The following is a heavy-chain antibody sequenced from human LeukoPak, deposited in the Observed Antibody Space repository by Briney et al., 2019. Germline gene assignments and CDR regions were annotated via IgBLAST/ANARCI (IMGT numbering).Heavy chain of an antibody. J-gene: IGHJ3*02. V-gene: IGHV5-51*01. D-gene: IGHD6-19*01. CDR3: ARPISEWLAHDAFDI. CDR2: IYPGDSDT. CDR1: GYSFTSYW. Sequence: GESLQISCKGSGYSFTSYWIGWVRQMPGKGLEWMGIIYPGDSDTRYSPSFQGQVTISADKSISTAYLQWSSLKASDTAMYYCARPISEWLAHDAFDIWGQGTMVTVSS.